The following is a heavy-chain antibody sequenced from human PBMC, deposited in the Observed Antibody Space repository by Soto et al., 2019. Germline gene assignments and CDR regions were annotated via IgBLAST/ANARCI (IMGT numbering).Heavy chain of an antibody. CDR3: AGVPTPVHAVTEVYFDE. J-gene: IGHJ4*02. Sequence: EVQLLESGGGLVQPGGSLRLSCSASGFTFSNYAMSWVRQAPGKGLQWISGITAGGDTTYYADSVKGRFTISRDNSKDTLFLQMYRRREGDTAIFYCAGVPTPVHAVTEVYFDEWGQGTLVTVSS. D-gene: IGHD2-21*02. CDR2: ITAGGDTT. V-gene: IGHV3-23*01. CDR1: GFTFSNYA.